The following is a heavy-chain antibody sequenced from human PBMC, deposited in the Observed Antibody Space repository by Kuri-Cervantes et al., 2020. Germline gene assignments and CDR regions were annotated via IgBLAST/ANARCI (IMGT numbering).Heavy chain of an antibody. CDR3: ARDVPYCSGGSCYSFIDY. CDR1: GGSISSYY. Sequence: SETLSLTCTVSGGSISSYYWSWIRQPPGKGLEWIGYIYYSGSTNCNPSLKSRVTISVDTSKNQFSLELSSVTAADTAVYYCARDVPYCSGGSCYSFIDYWGQGTLVTVSS. J-gene: IGHJ4*02. V-gene: IGHV4-59*13. D-gene: IGHD2-15*01. CDR2: IYYSGST.